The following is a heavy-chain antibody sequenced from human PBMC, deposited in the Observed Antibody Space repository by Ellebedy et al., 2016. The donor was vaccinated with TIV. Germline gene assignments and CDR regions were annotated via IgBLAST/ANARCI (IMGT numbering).Heavy chain of an antibody. Sequence: PGGSLRLSCKGSGYSFPTYWISWVRQMPGQGLEWMGKIDPTYPYTNYSPSFQGHVTISVDRSIGTAYLQWGSLKASDTAMYYCARHRLRYFDWFESWGQGTLVTVSS. CDR2: IDPTYPYT. CDR1: GYSFPTYW. J-gene: IGHJ5*01. V-gene: IGHV5-10-1*01. D-gene: IGHD3-9*01. CDR3: ARHRLRYFDWFES.